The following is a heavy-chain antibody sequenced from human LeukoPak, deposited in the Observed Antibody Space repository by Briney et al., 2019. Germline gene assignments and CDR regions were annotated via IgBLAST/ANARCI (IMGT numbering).Heavy chain of an antibody. D-gene: IGHD6-19*01. CDR2: IYYSGST. CDR1: GGSISSYY. J-gene: IGHJ4*02. V-gene: IGHV4-59*01. CDR3: ARLGRIAVIDY. Sequence: PSETLSLTCTVSGGSISSYYWSWIRQPPGKGLEWIGYIYYSGSTNYNPSLKSRVTISVDTSKNQFSLKLSSVTAADTAVYYCARLGRIAVIDYWGQGTLVTVSS.